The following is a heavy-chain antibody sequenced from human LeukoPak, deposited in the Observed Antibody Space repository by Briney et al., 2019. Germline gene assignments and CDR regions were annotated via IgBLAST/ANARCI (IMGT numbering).Heavy chain of an antibody. CDR3: ARQFYHDSSGADY. CDR1: GVSIRTSSYY. CDR2: IYYSGNT. J-gene: IGHJ4*02. V-gene: IGHV4-39*01. D-gene: IGHD3-22*01. Sequence: PSETLSLTCTVSGVSIRTSSYYWGWIRQPPGKGLEWIGSIYYSGNTYYNPSLKSRVAISMDTSKNQFSLKLTSVTAADTAVYYCARQFYHDSSGADYWGQGALVTVSS.